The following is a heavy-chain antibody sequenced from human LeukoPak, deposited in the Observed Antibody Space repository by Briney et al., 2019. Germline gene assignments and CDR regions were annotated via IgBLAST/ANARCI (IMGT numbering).Heavy chain of an antibody. D-gene: IGHD5-18*01. CDR2: IKQDGSEK. J-gene: IGHJ4*02. Sequence: GGSLRLSCAASGFTFSSYWMSWVRQAPGKGLEWVANIKQDGSEKYYVDSVKGRFTISRDNAKNSLYLQMNSLRAEDTAVYYCARTNGGYSYGYFSDYWSQGTLVTVSS. V-gene: IGHV3-7*01. CDR1: GFTFSSYW. CDR3: ARTNGGYSYGYFSDY.